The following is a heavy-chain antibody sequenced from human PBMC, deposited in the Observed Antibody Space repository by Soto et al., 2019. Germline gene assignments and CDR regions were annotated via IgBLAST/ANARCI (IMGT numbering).Heavy chain of an antibody. V-gene: IGHV1-18*01. D-gene: IGHD3-10*01. CDR2: ISAYNGNT. J-gene: IGHJ4*02. CDR3: AREGPLLWFGELFIPDY. Sequence: QVQLVQSGAEVKKPGASVKVSCKASGYTFTSYGISWVRQAPGQGLEWMGWISAYNGNTNYAQKLQGRVTMTTDTSXSXXYMELRSLRSDDTAVYYCAREGPLLWFGELFIPDYWGQGTLVTVSS. CDR1: GYTFTSYG.